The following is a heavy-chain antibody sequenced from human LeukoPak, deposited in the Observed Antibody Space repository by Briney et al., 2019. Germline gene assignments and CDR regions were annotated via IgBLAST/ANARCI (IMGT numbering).Heavy chain of an antibody. D-gene: IGHD3-10*01. CDR1: GGSISNSF. V-gene: IGHV4-4*07. CDR2: IYSSGRT. Sequence: PSETLSLTCTVSGGSISNSFWSWIRQPAGKGPEWIGRIYSSGRTYYNPSLKSRVTVSVDTSKNQFSLKLSSVTAADTAVYYCARDQKTGSGSYYNGLDYWGQGTLVTVSS. CDR3: ARDQKTGSGSYYNGLDY. J-gene: IGHJ4*02.